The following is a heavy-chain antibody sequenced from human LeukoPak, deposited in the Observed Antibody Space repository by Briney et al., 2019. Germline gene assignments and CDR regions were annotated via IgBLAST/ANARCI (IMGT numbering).Heavy chain of an antibody. J-gene: IGHJ6*02. V-gene: IGHV4-4*07. CDR1: GGSISSDY. CDR3: ARDGRYYGSGSYYTYYYYGMDV. Sequence: SETLSLTCTVSGGSISSDYWSWIRQPAGKGLEWIGRIYTSGSTNYNPSLKSRVTMSVDTSKNQFSLKLSSVTAADTAVYYCARDGRYYGSGSYYTYYYYGMDVWGQGTTVTVSS. CDR2: IYTSGST. D-gene: IGHD3-10*01.